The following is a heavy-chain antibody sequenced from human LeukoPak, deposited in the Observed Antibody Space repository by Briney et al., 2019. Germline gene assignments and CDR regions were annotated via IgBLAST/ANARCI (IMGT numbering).Heavy chain of an antibody. Sequence: SETLSLTCTVSGGSISSYYWSWIRQPPGKGLEWIGYIYYSGSTNYNPSLKSRVTISVDTSKNQFSLKLSSVTAADTAVYYCARGRPSYQLPDQHYFDYWGQGTLVTVSS. D-gene: IGHD2-2*01. CDR3: ARGRPSYQLPDQHYFDY. CDR2: IYYSGST. J-gene: IGHJ4*02. V-gene: IGHV4-59*01. CDR1: GGSISSYY.